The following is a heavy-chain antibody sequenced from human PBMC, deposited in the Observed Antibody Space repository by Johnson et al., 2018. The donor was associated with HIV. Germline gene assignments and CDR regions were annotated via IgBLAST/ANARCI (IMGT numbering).Heavy chain of an antibody. CDR3: ARQLGYYYDSSGYYAEPDDAFDV. D-gene: IGHD3-22*01. Sequence: QVQLVESGGRLVKPGGSLRLSCAASGFTFSDYYMSWIRQAPGKGLEWVSYISSSGSTIYYADCVKGRFTISRDNATNSLYLQMNSLRAEDTAVYYCARQLGYYYDSSGYYAEPDDAFDVWDQGTMVTVSS. J-gene: IGHJ3*01. CDR1: GFTFSDYY. CDR2: ISSSGSTI. V-gene: IGHV3-11*04.